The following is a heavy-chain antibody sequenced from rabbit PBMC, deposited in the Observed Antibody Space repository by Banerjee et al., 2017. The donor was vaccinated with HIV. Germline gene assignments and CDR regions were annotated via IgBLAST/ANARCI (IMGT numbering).Heavy chain of an antibody. D-gene: IGHD4-2*01. J-gene: IGHJ4*01. V-gene: IGHV1S40*01. Sequence: QSLEESGGDLVKPGASLTLTCTASGFSFSSSYWICWVRQAPGKGLEWIGCIYAGDGNTYYASWAKGRFTISKTSSTTVTLQTTSLTAADTATYFCARSWSSYAAGLNLWGPGTLVTVS. CDR3: ARSWSSYAAGLNL. CDR1: GFSFSSSYW. CDR2: IYAGDGNT.